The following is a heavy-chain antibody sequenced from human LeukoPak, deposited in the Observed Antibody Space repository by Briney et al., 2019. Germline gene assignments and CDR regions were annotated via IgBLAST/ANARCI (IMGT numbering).Heavy chain of an antibody. Sequence: SGGSLRLSCAASGFTFSSYVMNWVRRAPGKGLEWVSAISGSGGSTYYADSVKGRFTISRDNSKNTLYLQMNSLRAEDTAVYYCARGGDYGGNSDAFDIWGQGTMVTVSS. D-gene: IGHD4-23*01. CDR2: ISGSGGST. CDR1: GFTFSSYV. V-gene: IGHV3-23*01. J-gene: IGHJ3*02. CDR3: ARGGDYGGNSDAFDI.